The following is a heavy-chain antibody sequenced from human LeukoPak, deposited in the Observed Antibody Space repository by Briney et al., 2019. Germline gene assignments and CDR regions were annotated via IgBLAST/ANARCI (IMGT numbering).Heavy chain of an antibody. Sequence: SETLSLTCSVSGGSISSSSSYWGWIRQPPGKGLEWIGSIYYSGSSFDNPALKSRVTISVDTSKNQFSLKLSSVTAADTAVYYCARATRSAMIVVVEDAFDIWGQGTMVTVSS. CDR2: IYYSGSS. CDR1: GGSISSSSSY. V-gene: IGHV4-39*01. CDR3: ARATRSAMIVVVEDAFDI. D-gene: IGHD3-22*01. J-gene: IGHJ3*02.